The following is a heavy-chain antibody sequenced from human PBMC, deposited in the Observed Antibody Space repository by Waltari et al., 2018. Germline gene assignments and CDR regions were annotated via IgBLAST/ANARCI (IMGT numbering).Heavy chain of an antibody. CDR3: ARDRRGLNDDDAFDI. V-gene: IGHV4-4*07. CDR2: IYSSGST. D-gene: IGHD1-1*01. Sequence: QVQLQESGPGLVKPSETLSLTCRVSGGSISSYYWSWIRQPAGKGLEWIGRIYSSGSTNYNPSLKSRVTMSVDTSKNQFSLKLTSVTAADTAVYYCARDRRGLNDDDAFDIWGQGTMVTVSS. CDR1: GGSISSYY. J-gene: IGHJ3*02.